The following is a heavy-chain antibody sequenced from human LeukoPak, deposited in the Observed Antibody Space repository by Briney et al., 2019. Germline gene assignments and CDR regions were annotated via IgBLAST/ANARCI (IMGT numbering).Heavy chain of an antibody. D-gene: IGHD3-3*01. CDR1: GFTFSSYS. V-gene: IGHV3-21*01. J-gene: IGHJ3*02. CDR2: ISSSSYI. CDR3: ATGVLEGVAFDI. Sequence: KPGGSLRLSCAASGFTFSSYSMNWVRQAPGKGLEWVSSISSSSYIYYADSVKGRFTISRDNAKNSLYLQMNSLRAEDTAVYYCATGVLEGVAFDIWGQGTMVTVSS.